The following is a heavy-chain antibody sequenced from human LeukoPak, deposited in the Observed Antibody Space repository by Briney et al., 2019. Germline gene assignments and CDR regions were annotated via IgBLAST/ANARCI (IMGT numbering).Heavy chain of an antibody. Sequence: SETLSLTCTASGRSISSSSYYWAWIRQPPGKGLEWIGSIYYSVITYYNPSLKSRVTISVDTSKNQFSLKLSSVTAADTAVYYCARTPRSNIVVVPAQGFDPWGQGTLVTVSS. J-gene: IGHJ5*02. V-gene: IGHV4-39*01. CDR1: GRSISSSSYY. CDR2: IYYSVIT. CDR3: ARTPRSNIVVVPAQGFDP. D-gene: IGHD2-2*01.